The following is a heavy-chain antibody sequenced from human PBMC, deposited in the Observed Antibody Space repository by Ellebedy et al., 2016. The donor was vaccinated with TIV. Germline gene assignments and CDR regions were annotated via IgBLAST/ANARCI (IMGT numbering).Heavy chain of an antibody. CDR3: ARESRSSSGY. Sequence: PGGSLRLSCAASGVTFRIHAKSWVRQAPGKGLEWDSVSYSGGTTYYADSVKGRFIISRDNSKNTLYLQMNSLKAEDTAVYYCARESRSSSGYWGQGTLVTVSS. CDR2: SYSGGTT. J-gene: IGHJ4*02. V-gene: IGHV3-66*01. CDR1: GVTFRIHA. D-gene: IGHD6-19*01.